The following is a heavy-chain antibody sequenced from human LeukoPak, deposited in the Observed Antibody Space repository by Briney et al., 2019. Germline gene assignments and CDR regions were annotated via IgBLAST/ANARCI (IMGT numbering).Heavy chain of an antibody. Sequence: PSETLSLTCTVSGGSTSSGNYYWGWIRQPPGKGLEWIGGISSSGNTYYNPSLKSRITISIDTSKNHFSLKLSSVTAADTAVYYCARVANSNSFDYWGQGTLVTVSS. CDR2: ISSSGNT. D-gene: IGHD5-12*01. CDR3: ARVANSNSFDY. J-gene: IGHJ4*02. CDR1: GGSTSSGNYY. V-gene: IGHV4-39*07.